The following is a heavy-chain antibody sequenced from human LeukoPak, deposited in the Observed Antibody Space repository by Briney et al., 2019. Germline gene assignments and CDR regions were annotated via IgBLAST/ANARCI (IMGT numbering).Heavy chain of an antibody. Sequence: GESLKISCAGSGFAFGGYGMHWFRQTPGKGLEWVAVIAYDGSRAFYADSVKGRFTISRDNSKNTMSVQMDDLRAEDTAVYYCTRYNNDHFDYWGQGTLVTLSS. CDR2: IAYDGSRA. D-gene: IGHD1-14*01. V-gene: IGHV3-33*01. CDR3: TRYNNDHFDY. CDR1: GFAFGGYG. J-gene: IGHJ4*02.